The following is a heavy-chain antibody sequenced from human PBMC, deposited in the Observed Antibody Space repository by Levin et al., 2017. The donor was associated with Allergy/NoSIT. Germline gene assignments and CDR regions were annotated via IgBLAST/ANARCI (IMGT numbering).Heavy chain of an antibody. CDR1: GFSFGEYD. Sequence: SCAASGFSFGEYDMAWIRQTPGKGLEWVSHITARGSPIYYAGAVKGRFTISRDNGKTSLYLQMDSLRAEDTAMYYCVRDYYASGGDYWGQGTLVTVSS. J-gene: IGHJ4*02. V-gene: IGHV3-11*01. D-gene: IGHD3-16*01. CDR2: ITARGSPI. CDR3: VRDYYASGGDY.